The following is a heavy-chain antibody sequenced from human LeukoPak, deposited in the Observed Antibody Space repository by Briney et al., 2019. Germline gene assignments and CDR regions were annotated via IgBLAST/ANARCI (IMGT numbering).Heavy chain of an antibody. CDR2: INHSGST. V-gene: IGHV4-34*01. Sequence: SETLSLTCAVYGGSFSGYYWSWIRQPPGKGLEWIGEINHSGSTNYNPSLKSRVTMSVDTSKNQFSLKLSSVTAADTAVYYCARLNKDVDYWGQGTLVTVSS. CDR3: ARLNKDVDY. D-gene: IGHD1/OR15-1a*01. CDR1: GGSFSGYY. J-gene: IGHJ4*02.